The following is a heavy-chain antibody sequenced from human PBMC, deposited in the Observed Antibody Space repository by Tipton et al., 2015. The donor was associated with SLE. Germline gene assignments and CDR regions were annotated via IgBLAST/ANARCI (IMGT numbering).Heavy chain of an antibody. CDR1: GFTFDDYA. CDR3: ATRTYGDYENWFDP. D-gene: IGHD4-17*01. Sequence: GSLRLSCAASGFTFDDYAMHWVRQAPGKGLEWVSAISGSGGSTYYADSVKGRFTISRDNSKNTLYLQMNSLRAEDTAVYYCATRTYGDYENWFDPWGQGTLVTVSS. CDR2: ISGSGGST. V-gene: IGHV3-23*01. J-gene: IGHJ5*02.